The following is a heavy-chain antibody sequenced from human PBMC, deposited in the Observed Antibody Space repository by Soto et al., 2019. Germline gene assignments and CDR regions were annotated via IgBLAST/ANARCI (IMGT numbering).Heavy chain of an antibody. V-gene: IGHV3-30*18. CDR1: GFSFSDYG. CDR2: ISYDGKGQ. CDR3: AKVHCTTTTCYWAVAFDI. Sequence: GGSLRLSCATSGFSFSDYGFHWVRQAPGTGLEWVAVISYDGKGQHFAESVKGRFSISRDDSKKTVYLEMNSLKTEDTAVYYCAKVHCTTTTCYWAVAFDIWGQGTMVTVSS. J-gene: IGHJ3*02. D-gene: IGHD2-2*01.